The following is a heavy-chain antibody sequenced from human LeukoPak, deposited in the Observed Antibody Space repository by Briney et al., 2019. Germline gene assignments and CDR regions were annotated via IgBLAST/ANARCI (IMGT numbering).Heavy chain of an antibody. CDR3: ARAPFRGYSTGWYRYFDY. CDR1: GFIVSGNY. CDR2: IYSGGRA. V-gene: IGHV3-66*01. Sequence: QAGGSLRLSCAASGFIVSGNYMSWVRQAPGKGLERVSVIYSGGRAYYADSVKGRFTISRDSSKNTLFLQMDSLRAEDTAVYYCARAPFRGYSTGWYRYFDYWGQGTLVTVSS. D-gene: IGHD6-19*01. J-gene: IGHJ4*02.